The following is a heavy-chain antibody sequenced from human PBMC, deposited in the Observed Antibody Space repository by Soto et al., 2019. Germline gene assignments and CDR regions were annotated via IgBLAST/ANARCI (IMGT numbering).Heavy chain of an antibody. J-gene: IGHJ6*02. V-gene: IGHV5-10-1*01. CDR2: IDPSDSYT. D-gene: IGHD1-1*01. Sequence: GESLKISCKGSGYSFTSYWIGWVRQMPGKGLEWMGRIDPSDSYTNYSPSFQGHVTISADKSISTAYLQWSSLKASDTAMYYCAREPYNWSGLVGYYYGMDVWGQGTTVTVSS. CDR1: GYSFTSYW. CDR3: AREPYNWSGLVGYYYGMDV.